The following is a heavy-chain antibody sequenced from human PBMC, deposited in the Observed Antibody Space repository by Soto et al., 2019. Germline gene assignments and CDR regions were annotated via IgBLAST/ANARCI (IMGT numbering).Heavy chain of an antibody. CDR1: GFTFSSYA. Sequence: GSLRLSCASSGFTFSSYAMHWVRQAPGKGLEWVAVISYDGSNKYYADSVKGRFTISRDNSKNTLYLQMNSLRAEDTAVYYCARDFANYDFWSGYPYYFDYWGQGTLVTVSS. J-gene: IGHJ4*02. D-gene: IGHD3-3*01. CDR2: ISYDGSNK. CDR3: ARDFANYDFWSGYPYYFDY. V-gene: IGHV3-30-3*01.